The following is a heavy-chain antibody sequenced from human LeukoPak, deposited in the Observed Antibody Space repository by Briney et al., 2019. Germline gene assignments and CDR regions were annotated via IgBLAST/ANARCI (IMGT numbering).Heavy chain of an antibody. J-gene: IGHJ4*02. Sequence: GGSLRLSCAASGFTFSVYNINWVRQAPGKGLEWVSYISTGTNTIYYADSVKGRFTISRDNAKNSLYLQMNSLRAEDTAVYYCARDSRSGSGGSCYDYWGQGTLVTVSS. D-gene: IGHD2-15*01. CDR3: ARDSRSGSGGSCYDY. V-gene: IGHV3-48*04. CDR1: GFTFSVYN. CDR2: ISTGTNTI.